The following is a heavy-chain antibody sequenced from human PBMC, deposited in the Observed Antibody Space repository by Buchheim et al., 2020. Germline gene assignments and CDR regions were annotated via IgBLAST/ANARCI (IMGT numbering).Heavy chain of an antibody. CDR2: IRSKSNNYAT. D-gene: IGHD2-2*01. Sequence: EVQLVESGGGLVQPGGSLKLSCAASGFSFSGSAMHWVRQASGKGLEWVGRIRSKSNNYATTHAASVEGRFTISRDDSKNTAYLQMNSLKTEDTAVYYCTRTPTPDVGYCRSTSCSSDYWGQGTL. J-gene: IGHJ4*02. CDR1: GFSFSGSA. CDR3: TRTPTPDVGYCRSTSCSSDY. V-gene: IGHV3-73*02.